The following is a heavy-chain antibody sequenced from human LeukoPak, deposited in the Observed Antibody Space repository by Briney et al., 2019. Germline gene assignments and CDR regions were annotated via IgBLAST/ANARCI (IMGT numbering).Heavy chain of an antibody. Sequence: GGSLRLSCAASGFTFSSYWMSWVRQAPGKGLEWVANIKQDGSEKYYVDSVKGRFTISRDNAKNSLYLQMNSLRAEDTAVYYCAREQCCSSTSCYTSFDYWGQGTLVTVSS. D-gene: IGHD2-2*02. J-gene: IGHJ4*02. CDR2: IKQDGSEK. CDR3: AREQCCSSTSCYTSFDY. CDR1: GFTFSSYW. V-gene: IGHV3-7*01.